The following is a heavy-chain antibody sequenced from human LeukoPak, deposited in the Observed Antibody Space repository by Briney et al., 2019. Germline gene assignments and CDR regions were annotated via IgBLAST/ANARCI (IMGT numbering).Heavy chain of an antibody. J-gene: IGHJ4*02. CDR1: GFTFSNYA. CDR2: ISGNGGST. Sequence: PGGSLRLSCAASGFTFSNYAMSWARQAPGKGLEWVSAISGNGGSTYYADSVKGRFTISRDNSKNTLYLQMNSLRAEDTAVYCCAKDSRYNWNEVFDYWGQGTLVTVSS. CDR3: AKDSRYNWNEVFDY. V-gene: IGHV3-23*01. D-gene: IGHD1-1*01.